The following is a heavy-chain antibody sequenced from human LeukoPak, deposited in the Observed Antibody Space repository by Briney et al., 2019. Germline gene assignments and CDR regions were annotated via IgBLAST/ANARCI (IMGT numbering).Heavy chain of an antibody. J-gene: IGHJ3*02. D-gene: IGHD3-9*01. CDR2: IRYDGSDK. CDR1: GFTLRSYG. Sequence: GGSLRLSCVASGFTLRSYGMPRARQAPGKGLEWVAFIRYDGSDKYYADSVKGRFTISRDNSKNTLYLQMNSLRAEDTAVYYCARDELGDILTGYPDALDIWGQGTMVTVSS. CDR3: ARDELGDILTGYPDALDI. V-gene: IGHV3-30*02.